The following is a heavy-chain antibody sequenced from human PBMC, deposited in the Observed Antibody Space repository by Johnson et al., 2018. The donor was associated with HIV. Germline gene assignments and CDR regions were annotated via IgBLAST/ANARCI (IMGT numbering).Heavy chain of an antibody. Sequence: VQLVESGGAVVQPGGSLRLSCAASGLTFDDYAMHWVRQVPGNGLEWVSLIRWDGAITHYADSAKGRFPISRDNSKNSLYLQMNSLRPEDTGLYYCAKDIASGYTNGGTLDIWGQGTMVTVSS. CDR1: GLTFDDYA. CDR3: AKDIASGYTNGGTLDI. CDR2: IRWDGAIT. V-gene: IGHV3-43D*03. J-gene: IGHJ3*02. D-gene: IGHD6-19*01.